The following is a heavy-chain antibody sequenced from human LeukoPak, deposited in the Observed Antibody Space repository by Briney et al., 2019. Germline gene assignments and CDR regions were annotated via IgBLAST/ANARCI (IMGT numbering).Heavy chain of an antibody. D-gene: IGHD5-12*01. CDR1: GGTFSSYA. CDR3: ASLVDIVFKDWFDP. CDR2: IIPILGIA. J-gene: IGHJ5*02. Sequence: PRASVKVSCKASGGTFSSYAISWVRQAPGQGLEWMGRIIPILGIANYAQKFKGRVTITADKSTSTAYMELSSLRAEDTAVYYCASLVDIVFKDWFDPWGQGTLVTVSS. V-gene: IGHV1-69*04.